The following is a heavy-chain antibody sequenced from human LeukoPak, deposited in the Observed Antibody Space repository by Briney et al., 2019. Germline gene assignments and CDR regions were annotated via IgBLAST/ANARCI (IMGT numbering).Heavy chain of an antibody. CDR3: ARDGDYGGFDY. D-gene: IGHD4-17*01. J-gene: IGHJ4*02. CDR2: IYTSGST. CDR1: GGSISSGSYY. Sequence: SQTLSLTCTVSGGSISSGSYYWSWIRQPAGKGLEWIGRIYTSGSTNYNPSLKSRVTISVDTSKNQFPLKLSSVTAADTAVYYCARDGDYGGFDYWGQGTLVTVSS. V-gene: IGHV4-61*02.